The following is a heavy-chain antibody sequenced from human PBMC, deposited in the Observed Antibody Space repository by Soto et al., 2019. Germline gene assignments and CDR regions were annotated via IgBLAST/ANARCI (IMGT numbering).Heavy chain of an antibody. V-gene: IGHV3-11*01. CDR3: ARSLLGVGSHFDL. CDR2: ISSSGTIT. D-gene: IGHD2-15*01. Sequence: QVQLVDSGGGLVKPGGSLRLSCAASGFSFSNYYFTYIRQAPGKGLEWIAYISSSGTITHYADSVQGRFSISRDNAKYSLSLPLNDLRVEYTAVYYCARSLLGVGSHFDLWGQGTSVLVSS. CDR1: GFSFSNYY. J-gene: IGHJ3*01.